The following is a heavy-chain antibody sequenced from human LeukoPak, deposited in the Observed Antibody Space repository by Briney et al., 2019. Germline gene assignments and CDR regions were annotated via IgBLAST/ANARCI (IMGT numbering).Heavy chain of an antibody. V-gene: IGHV1-8*01. CDR2: MNPNSGNT. D-gene: IGHD2-15*01. J-gene: IGHJ4*02. CDR3: ARGLDLGYCSGGSCYGKYYFDY. CDR1: GYTFTSYD. Sequence: ASVKVSCEASGYTFTSYDINWVRQATGQGLEWMGWMNPNSGNTGYAQKFQGRVTMTRNTSISTAYMELSSLRSEDTAVYYCARGLDLGYCSGGSCYGKYYFDYWGQGTLVTVSS.